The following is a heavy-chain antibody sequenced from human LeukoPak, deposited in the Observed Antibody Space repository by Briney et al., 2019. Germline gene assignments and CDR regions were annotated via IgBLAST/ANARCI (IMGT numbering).Heavy chain of an antibody. J-gene: IGHJ5*02. CDR2: IYHSGST. CDR1: GGSISSGGYS. V-gene: IGHV4-30-2*01. Sequence: SETLSLTCAVSGGSISSGGYSWGWIRQPPGKGLEWIGYIYHSGSTYYNPSLKSRVTISVDRSKNQFSLKLSSVTAADTAVYYCASSSSWSEFDPWGQGTLVTVSS. CDR3: ASSSSWSEFDP. D-gene: IGHD6-13*01.